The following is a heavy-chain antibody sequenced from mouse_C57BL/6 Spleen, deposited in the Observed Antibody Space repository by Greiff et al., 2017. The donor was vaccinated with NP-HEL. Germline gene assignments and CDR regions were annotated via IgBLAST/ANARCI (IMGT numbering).Heavy chain of an antibody. V-gene: IGHV3-6*01. CDR2: ISYDGSN. D-gene: IGHD2-3*01. Sequence: ESGPGLVKPSQSLSLTCSVTGYPITSGYYWNWIRQFPGNKLEWMGYISYDGSNNYNPSLKNRISITRDTSKNQFFLKLNSVTTEDTATYYCARERWLLPFDYWGQGTTLTVSS. CDR3: ARERWLLPFDY. CDR1: GYPITSGYY. J-gene: IGHJ2*01.